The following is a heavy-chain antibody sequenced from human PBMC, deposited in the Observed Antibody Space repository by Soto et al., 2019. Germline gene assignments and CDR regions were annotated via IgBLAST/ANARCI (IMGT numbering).Heavy chain of an antibody. V-gene: IGHV1-69*12. J-gene: IGHJ4*02. CDR1: GGTFSSYA. CDR2: IIPIFGTA. CDR3: ARHYGDYVGYCFDY. Sequence: QVQLVQSGAEVKKPGSSVKVSCKASGGTFSSYAISWVRQAPGQGLEWMGGIIPIFGTANYAQKFQGRVTITADESTSTDYMELSSLRSEDTAVYYCARHYGDYVGYCFDYWGQGTLVTVSS. D-gene: IGHD4-17*01.